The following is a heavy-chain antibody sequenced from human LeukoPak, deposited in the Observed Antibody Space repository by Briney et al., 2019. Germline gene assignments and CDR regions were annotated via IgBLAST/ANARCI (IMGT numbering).Heavy chain of an antibody. Sequence: ASVKVSCKASGGTFSSYAISWVRQAPGQGLEWMGWISAYNGNTNYAQKLQDRVTMTTDTSTSTAYMELRSLRSDDTAVYYCARVDYYYGMDVWGQGTTVTVSS. V-gene: IGHV1-18*01. CDR3: ARVDYYYGMDV. CDR1: GGTFSSYA. J-gene: IGHJ6*02. CDR2: ISAYNGNT.